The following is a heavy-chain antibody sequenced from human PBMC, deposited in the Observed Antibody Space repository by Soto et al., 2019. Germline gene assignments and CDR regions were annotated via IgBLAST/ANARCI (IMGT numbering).Heavy chain of an antibody. J-gene: IGHJ4*02. CDR2: VSATGAST. Sequence: EVQLLESGGGLVQPGGSLRLSCAAAGFTFSTYAMSWVRQVPGEGLEWVSSVSATGASTYYADSVKGRFTISRDNSKNTLYLRMSSLRAEDTAVYYCARRRQIAAAGYSLGYWGQGTLVTVSS. CDR1: GFTFSTYA. D-gene: IGHD6-13*01. V-gene: IGHV3-23*01. CDR3: ARRRQIAAAGYSLGY.